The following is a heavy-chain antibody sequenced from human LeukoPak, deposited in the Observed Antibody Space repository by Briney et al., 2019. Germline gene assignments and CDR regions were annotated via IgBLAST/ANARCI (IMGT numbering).Heavy chain of an antibody. CDR3: ARGEGSGWNLDY. V-gene: IGHV1-69*05. Sequence: SVKVSCKASGGTFSSYAISWVRQAPGQGLEWMGRIIPIFGTANYAQKFQGRVTITTDESTSTVYMELSSLRSEDTAVYYCARGEGSGWNLDYWGQGTLVTVSS. CDR1: GGTFSSYA. J-gene: IGHJ4*02. CDR2: IIPIFGTA. D-gene: IGHD6-19*01.